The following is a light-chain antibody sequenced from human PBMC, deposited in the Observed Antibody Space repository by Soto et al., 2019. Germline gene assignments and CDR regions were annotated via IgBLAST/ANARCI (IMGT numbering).Light chain of an antibody. Sequence: DIQMTQSPSSLSASVGDRVTITCRASQSVSNYLNWYQQKPGKAPTLLIYAASTLQSGVPSRISGSGSGTDFTLTISSLQAEDVAVYYCQQYYSTPWTFGQGTKVDI. J-gene: IGKJ1*01. CDR3: QQYYSTPWT. CDR2: AAS. CDR1: QSVSNY. V-gene: IGKV1-39*01.